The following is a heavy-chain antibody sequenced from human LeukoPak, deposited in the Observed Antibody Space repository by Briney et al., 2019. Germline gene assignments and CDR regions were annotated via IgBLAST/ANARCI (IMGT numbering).Heavy chain of an antibody. Sequence: SVKVSCKASGGTFSSYAISWVRQAPGQGLEWMGRIIPILSIADYAQKFQGRVTITADKSTSTAYMGLSSLRSEDTAVYYCASSGSGSYSPSRGDYWGQGTLVTVSS. CDR3: ASSGSGSYSPSRGDY. CDR2: IIPILSIA. V-gene: IGHV1-69*04. J-gene: IGHJ4*02. D-gene: IGHD3-10*01. CDR1: GGTFSSYA.